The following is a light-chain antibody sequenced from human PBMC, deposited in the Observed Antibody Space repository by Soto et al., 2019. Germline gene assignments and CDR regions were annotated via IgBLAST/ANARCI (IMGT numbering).Light chain of an antibody. CDR3: QQYGSSLLT. J-gene: IGKJ4*01. Sequence: EIVLTQSPGTLSLSPGERATLSCRASQSVSSSYLAWYQQKPGQAPRLLIYGASSRATGIPDRFSGSGSGTGFSFTSTRLETEDFGVYDCQQYGSSLLTFGGGTKVEIK. CDR2: GAS. V-gene: IGKV3-20*01. CDR1: QSVSSSY.